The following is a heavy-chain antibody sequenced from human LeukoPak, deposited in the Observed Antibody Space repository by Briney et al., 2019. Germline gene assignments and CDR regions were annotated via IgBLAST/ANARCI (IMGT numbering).Heavy chain of an antibody. J-gene: IGHJ4*02. CDR3: ARDHGNY. CDR2: INHSGST. D-gene: IGHD1-14*01. Sequence: SETLSLTCAVYGGSFSGYYWSWIRQPPGKGLEWIGEINHSGSTNYNPSLKSRVTISVDTSKNQFSLKLSSVTAADTAVYYCARDHGNYWGQGTLVTVSS. CDR1: GGSFSGYY. V-gene: IGHV4-34*01.